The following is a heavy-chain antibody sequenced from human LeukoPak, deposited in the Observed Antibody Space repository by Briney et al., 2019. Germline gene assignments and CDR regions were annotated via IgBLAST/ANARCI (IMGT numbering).Heavy chain of an antibody. D-gene: IGHD2-2*01. CDR3: ASGGAVVVPAAMDGSTFDI. Sequence: RGGSLRLSCAASGFTFSSYSMNWVRQAPGKGLEWVSSISSSSSYIYYADSVKGRFTISRDNAKNSLYLQMNSLRAEDTAVYYCASGGAVVVPAAMDGSTFDIWGQGTMVTVSS. V-gene: IGHV3-21*01. J-gene: IGHJ3*02. CDR2: ISSSSSYI. CDR1: GFTFSSYS.